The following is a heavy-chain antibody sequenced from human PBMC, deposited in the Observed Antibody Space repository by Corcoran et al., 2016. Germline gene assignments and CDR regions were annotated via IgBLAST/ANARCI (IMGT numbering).Heavy chain of an antibody. CDR1: GYTFTSYG. V-gene: IGHV1-18*01. Sequence: QVQLVQSGAEVKKPGASVKVSCKASGYTFTSYGISWVRQAPGQGLEWMGWISAYNGNTNYAQKLQGRVTMTTDTSTSTAYMELRSLRSDDTAVYYGARDLGVVLMVYANTYYFDYWGQGTLVTVSS. CDR3: ARDLGVVLMVYANTYYFDY. J-gene: IGHJ4*02. D-gene: IGHD2-8*01. CDR2: ISAYNGNT.